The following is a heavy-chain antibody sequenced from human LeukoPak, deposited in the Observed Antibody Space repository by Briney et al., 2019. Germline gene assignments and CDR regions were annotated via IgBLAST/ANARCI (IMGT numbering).Heavy chain of an antibody. D-gene: IGHD2-2*01. CDR3: AGDVPAAPRWNWFDP. Sequence: SETLSLTCAVYGGSFSGYYWSWTRQPPGKGLEWIGEINHSGSTNYNPSLKSRVTISVDTSKNQFSLKLSSVTAADTAVYYCAGDVPAAPRWNWFDPWGQGTLVTVSS. V-gene: IGHV4-34*01. CDR2: INHSGST. J-gene: IGHJ5*02. CDR1: GGSFSGYY.